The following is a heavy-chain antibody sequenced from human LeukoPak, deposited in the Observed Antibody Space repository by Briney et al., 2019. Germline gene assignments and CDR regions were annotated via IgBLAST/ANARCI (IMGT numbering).Heavy chain of an antibody. J-gene: IGHJ6*02. CDR1: GFTFSSYA. CDR3: AREVAWRWLVQSYYGMDV. Sequence: GGSLRLSCAASGFTFSSYAMSWVRQAPGKGLEWVSAISGSGGSTYYADSVKGRFTISRDNSKNTLYLQMNSLRAEDTAVYYCAREVAWRWLVQSYYGMDVWGQGTTVTVSS. D-gene: IGHD6-19*01. CDR2: ISGSGGST. V-gene: IGHV3-23*01.